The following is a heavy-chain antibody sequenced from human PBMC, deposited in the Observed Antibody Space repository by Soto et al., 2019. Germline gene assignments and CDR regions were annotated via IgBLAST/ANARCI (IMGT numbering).Heavy chain of an antibody. Sequence: GGSLRLSCAASGFTFSSYGMHWVRQAPGKGLEWVAVISYDGSNKYYADSVKGRFTISRDNSKNTLYLQMNSLRDEDMGVYYCAKDIGRARPYHYGMDVWGQGTTVTVSS. CDR2: ISYDGSNK. CDR1: GFTFSSYG. CDR3: AKDIGRARPYHYGMDV. J-gene: IGHJ6*02. V-gene: IGHV3-30*18. D-gene: IGHD1-1*01.